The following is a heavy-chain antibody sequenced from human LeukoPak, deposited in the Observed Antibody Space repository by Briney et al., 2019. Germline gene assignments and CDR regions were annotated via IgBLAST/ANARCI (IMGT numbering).Heavy chain of an antibody. CDR2: ISYSGST. CDR3: ARGSDQNGMDV. CDR1: GGSTSNSGYY. J-gene: IGHJ6*02. V-gene: IGHV4-31*03. Sequence: SQTVSLTCSVSGGSTSNSGYYWIWVRQHAGKGLEWIGYISYSGSTSYNPSLQSRVIISLDTSKNQFSLKLSSVTAADTAVYYCARGSDQNGMDVWGQGTTVTVSS. D-gene: IGHD3-16*02.